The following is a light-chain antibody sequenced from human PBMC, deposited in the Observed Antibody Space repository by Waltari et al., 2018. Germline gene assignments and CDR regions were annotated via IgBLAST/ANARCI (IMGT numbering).Light chain of an antibody. CDR3: QQRSNWPPKT. CDR1: QSVSSY. CDR2: DAS. Sequence: EIVLTQSPATLSLSPGERATLSCRASQSVSSYLAWYQQKPGQAPSLLIYDASNRATGIPARFSGSGSGTDFTLTISSLAPEDFAVYYCQQRSNWPPKTFGGGTKVEIK. V-gene: IGKV3-11*01. J-gene: IGKJ4*01.